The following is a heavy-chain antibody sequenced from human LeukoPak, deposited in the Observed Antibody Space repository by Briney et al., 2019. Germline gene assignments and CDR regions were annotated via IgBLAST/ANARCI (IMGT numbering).Heavy chain of an antibody. CDR3: VRDLGEWEVLRGIFYDY. D-gene: IGHD3-3*01. J-gene: IGHJ4*02. CDR2: ISAYNGNT. CDR1: GYTFTSYS. Sequence: GASVKVSCKASGYTFTSYSISWVRQAPGQGLEWMGWISAYNGNTKSAQKLQGRVTMSTDTSTSTAYMELRSLRSDDTAVYYCVRDLGEWEVLRGIFYDYWGQGTVVTVSS. V-gene: IGHV1-18*01.